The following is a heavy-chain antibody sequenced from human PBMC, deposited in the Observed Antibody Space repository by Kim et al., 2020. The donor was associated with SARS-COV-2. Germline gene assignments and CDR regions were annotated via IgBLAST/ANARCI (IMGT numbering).Heavy chain of an antibody. D-gene: IGHD1-7*01. J-gene: IGHJ4*02. Sequence: ADSVKGRFTISRDNAKNSLYLQMNSLRAEDTAVYYCARDWYWNYDPYFDYWGQGTLVTVSS. V-gene: IGHV3-21*01. CDR3: ARDWYWNYDPYFDY.